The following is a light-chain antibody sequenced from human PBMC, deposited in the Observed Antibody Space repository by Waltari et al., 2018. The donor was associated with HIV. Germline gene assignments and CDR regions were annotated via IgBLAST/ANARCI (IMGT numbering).Light chain of an antibody. J-gene: IGLJ3*02. Sequence: YVLTQAPSVSQAPGKTATLTCAGDRLGTKTVHWYQQKSGQAPVLVIYYDSERPSGIPDRFSGSNSGNTATLTISRVEDGDEADYYCQVWDTASNEGVFGGGTKLTVL. V-gene: IGLV3-21*04. CDR2: YDS. CDR3: QVWDTASNEGV. CDR1: RLGTKT.